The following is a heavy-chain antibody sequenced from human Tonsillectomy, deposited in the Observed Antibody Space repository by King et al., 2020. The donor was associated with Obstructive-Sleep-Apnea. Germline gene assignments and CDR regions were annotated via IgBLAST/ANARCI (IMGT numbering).Heavy chain of an antibody. D-gene: IGHD6-19*01. V-gene: IGHV3-13*05. J-gene: IGHJ6*02. CDR1: GFTFSSYD. CDR2: IGTAGDP. Sequence: VQLVESGGGLVQPGGSLRLSCAASGFTFSSYDMHWVRQATGKGLEWVSAIGTAGDPYYPGSVKGRFTISRENAKNSLYLQMNSLRAGDTAVYYCARVLASSGWYGMDVWGQGTTVTVSS. CDR3: ARVLASSGWYGMDV.